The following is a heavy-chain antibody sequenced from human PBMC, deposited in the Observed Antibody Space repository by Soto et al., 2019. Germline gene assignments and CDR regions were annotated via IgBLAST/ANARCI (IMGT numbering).Heavy chain of an antibody. CDR1: GGSFSGYY. J-gene: IGHJ4*02. CDR2: INHSGST. Sequence: SETLSLTCAVYGGSFSGYYWSWIRQPPGKGLEWIGEINHSGSTNYNPSLKSRVTISVDTSKNQFSLKLSSVTAADTAVYYCARGQRGYSYGYGVPMDYWGQGTLVTVSS. D-gene: IGHD5-18*01. CDR3: ARGQRGYSYGYGVPMDY. V-gene: IGHV4-34*01.